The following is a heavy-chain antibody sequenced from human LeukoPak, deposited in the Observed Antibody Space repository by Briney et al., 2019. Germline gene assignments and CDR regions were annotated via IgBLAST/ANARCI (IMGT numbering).Heavy chain of an antibody. CDR2: ITWNSGSV. Sequence: GGSLRLSCAASGFTFHDYAMHWVRQVPGKGREWGSGITWNSGSVLYADSVRGRFTISRDNAKNSLYLQMNSLRPEDMAFYYCAKGLGVASLIVDALDMWGQGTMVTV. CDR3: AKGLGVASLIVDALDM. CDR1: GFTFHDYA. D-gene: IGHD3/OR15-3a*01. J-gene: IGHJ3*02. V-gene: IGHV3-9*03.